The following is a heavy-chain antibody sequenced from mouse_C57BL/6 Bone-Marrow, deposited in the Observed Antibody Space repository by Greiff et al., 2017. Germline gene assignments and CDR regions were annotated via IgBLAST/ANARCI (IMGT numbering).Heavy chain of an antibody. Sequence: EVKLMESGGDLVKPGGSLKLSCAASGFTFSSYGMSWVRQTPDKRLEWVATISSGGSYTSYPDSVKGRFTISRDNAKNTLYLQMSSLKSEDTAMYYCARPLGAWFAYWGQGTLVTVAA. CDR2: ISSGGSYT. V-gene: IGHV5-6*01. CDR3: ARPLGAWFAY. J-gene: IGHJ3*01. CDR1: GFTFSSYG.